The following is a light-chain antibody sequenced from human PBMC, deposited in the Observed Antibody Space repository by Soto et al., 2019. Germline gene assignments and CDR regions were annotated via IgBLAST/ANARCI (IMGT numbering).Light chain of an antibody. CDR2: GSS. Sequence: DIQMTQSPSSLSASVGDRVTITCRASQSISTYLNWYQHKPGKAPNLLIYGSSSLQRGVPSRFSGSGSGTDFTLTISSLQPGDIATYYCQQYDNLPLTFGGGTKVDIK. V-gene: IGKV1-39*01. J-gene: IGKJ4*01. CDR1: QSISTY. CDR3: QQYDNLPLT.